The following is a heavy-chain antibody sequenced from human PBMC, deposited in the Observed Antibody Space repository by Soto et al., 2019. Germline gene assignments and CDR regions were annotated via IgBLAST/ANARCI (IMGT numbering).Heavy chain of an antibody. CDR2: IYYSGST. Sequence: SETLSLTCTVSGVSISSGGYYWSWIRQHPGKGLEWIGYIYYSGSTYYNPPLKSRVTISVDTSKNQFSLKLSSVTAADTAVYYCARDRFGAAAGTRDAFDIWGQGTMVTVSS. CDR3: ARDRFGAAAGTRDAFDI. D-gene: IGHD6-13*01. V-gene: IGHV4-31*03. J-gene: IGHJ3*02. CDR1: GVSISSGGYY.